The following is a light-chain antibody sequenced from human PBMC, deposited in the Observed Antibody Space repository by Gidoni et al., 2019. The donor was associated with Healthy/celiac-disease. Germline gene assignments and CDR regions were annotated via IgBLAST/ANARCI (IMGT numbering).Light chain of an antibody. CDR1: QSLQDSGGKNY. Sequence: DIAVIQSPFSLTVTPGEPASISCQSSQSLQDSGGKNYLDWYLQKPGPSPQLFFSLTSTRASGVPNRFSGSGSGRDFTLRISRVEAEDVGVYYCMRGLQNPAFGQGTRLEIK. CDR3: MRGLQNPA. J-gene: IGKJ5*01. CDR2: LTS. V-gene: IGKV2-28*01.